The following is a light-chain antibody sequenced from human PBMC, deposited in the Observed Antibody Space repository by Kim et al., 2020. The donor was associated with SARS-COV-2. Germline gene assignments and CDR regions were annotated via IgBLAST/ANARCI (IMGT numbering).Light chain of an antibody. J-gene: IGLJ1*01. CDR2: SNN. CDR3: AAWDDSLSGYV. V-gene: IGLV1-47*02. CDR1: SSNIGSNY. Sequence: QGVTISCSGSSSNIGSNYVYWYQHLPGTAPKLLIYSNNQRPSGVPDRFSGSKSGTSSSLAISGLRSEDEADYYCAAWDDSLSGYVFGTGTKVTVL.